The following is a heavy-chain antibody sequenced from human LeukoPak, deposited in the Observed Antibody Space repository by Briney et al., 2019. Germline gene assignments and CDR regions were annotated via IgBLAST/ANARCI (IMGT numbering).Heavy chain of an antibody. D-gene: IGHD6-13*01. CDR2: IFHSGST. CDR3: ARYESYSSSWYFDY. Sequence: SETLSLTCTVSGGSISSSSYYWGWIRQSPGKGLEWIGSIFHSGSTYYDPSLKSRVTISVDTSKNQFSLKLSSVTAADTAVYYCARYESYSSSWYFDYWGQGTLVTVSS. J-gene: IGHJ4*02. CDR1: GGSISSSSYY. V-gene: IGHV4-39*01.